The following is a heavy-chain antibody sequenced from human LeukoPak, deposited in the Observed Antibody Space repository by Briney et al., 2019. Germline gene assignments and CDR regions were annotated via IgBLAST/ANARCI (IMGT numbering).Heavy chain of an antibody. D-gene: IGHD3-22*01. V-gene: IGHV1-18*01. Sequence: ASVKVSCKASGYTFTSYGISWVRQAPGQGLEWMGWISAYNGNTNYAQKLQGRVTMTTDTSTSTAYMELRSLRSDDTAVYYCAREGYYYDSSGYYPSSDYWGQGTLVTVSS. CDR1: GYTFTSYG. CDR2: ISAYNGNT. CDR3: AREGYYYDSSGYYPSSDY. J-gene: IGHJ4*02.